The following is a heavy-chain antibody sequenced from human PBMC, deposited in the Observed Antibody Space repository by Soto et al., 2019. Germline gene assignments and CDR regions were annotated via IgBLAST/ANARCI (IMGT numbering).Heavy chain of an antibody. CDR1: GGSISSSSYY. CDR2: IFYSGST. V-gene: IGHV4-39*07. D-gene: IGHD2-21*01. J-gene: IGHJ4*01. CDR3: ARGNVVAIDY. Sequence: PSETLSLTCTVSGGSISSSSYYWGWIRQPPGKGLEWIGNIFYSGSTYYNPSLKSRVTISVDRSKNQFSLKLSSVTAADTAVYYCARGNVVAIDYWGHGTLVTVSS.